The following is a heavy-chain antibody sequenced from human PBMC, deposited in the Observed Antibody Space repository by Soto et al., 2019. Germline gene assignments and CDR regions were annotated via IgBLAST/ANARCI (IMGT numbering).Heavy chain of an antibody. V-gene: IGHV3-9*01. Sequence: EVQLVESGGGLVQPGRSLRLSCAASGFTFDDYAMHWVRQAPGKGLEWVSGISWNSGSIGYADSVKGRFTISRDNAKNSLYLQMNSLRAEDPALYYCAKDIGFGYYYYMDVWGKGTTVTVSS. CDR3: AKDIGFGYYYYMDV. D-gene: IGHD2-15*01. CDR2: ISWNSGSI. CDR1: GFTFDDYA. J-gene: IGHJ6*03.